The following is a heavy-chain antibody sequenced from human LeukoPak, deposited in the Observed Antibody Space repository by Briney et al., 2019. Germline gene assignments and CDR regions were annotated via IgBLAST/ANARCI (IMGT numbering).Heavy chain of an antibody. V-gene: IGHV3-21*01. CDR1: GFTFSSYS. J-gene: IGHJ4*02. D-gene: IGHD3-22*01. CDR3: AKEFYFHYYDSSGYYDKQVFDY. CDR2: ISSSSSYI. Sequence: GGSLRLSCAASGFTFSSYSMNWVRQAPGKGLEWVSSISSSSSYIYYADSVKGRFTISRDNAKNSLYLQMNSLRAEDTAVYYCAKEFYFHYYDSSGYYDKQVFDYWGQGTLVTVSS.